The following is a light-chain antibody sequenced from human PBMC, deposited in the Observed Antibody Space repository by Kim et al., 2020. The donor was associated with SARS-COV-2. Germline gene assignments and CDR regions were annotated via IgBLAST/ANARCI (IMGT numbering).Light chain of an antibody. J-gene: IGLJ1*01. CDR3: GTWDSSLSYV. Sequence: PGQKFTISCSGSSSNIGNNYVSWYQQLPGTAPKLLIYDNNKRPSGIPDRFSGSKSGTSATLGITGLQTGDEADYYCGTWDSSLSYVFGTGTKVTVL. CDR2: DNN. CDR1: SSNIGNNY. V-gene: IGLV1-51*01.